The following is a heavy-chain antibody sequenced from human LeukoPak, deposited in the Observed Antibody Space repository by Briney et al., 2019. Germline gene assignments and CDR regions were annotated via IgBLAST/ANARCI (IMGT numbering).Heavy chain of an antibody. Sequence: GGSLRLSCAASEFAFSVYEMYWVRQAPGKGLEWVSYISSIGGSRYYADSVKGRFTISRDNAKNSLYLQMNSLRGEDTAVYYCASLTVASSFDYWGQGALVTVSS. V-gene: IGHV3-48*03. CDR2: ISSIGGSR. D-gene: IGHD6-19*01. J-gene: IGHJ4*02. CDR3: ASLTVASSFDY. CDR1: EFAFSVYE.